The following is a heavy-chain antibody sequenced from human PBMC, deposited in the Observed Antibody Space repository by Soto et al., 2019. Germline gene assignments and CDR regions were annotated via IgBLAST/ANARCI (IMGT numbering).Heavy chain of an antibody. CDR1: GGSISSSRW. CDR2: IFHSGST. Sequence: QVQLQESGPGLVKPSGTLSLTCAVSGGSISSSRWWSWVRQPPGKGLEWIGEIFHSGSTNYNPSLESRVTMSVDKSKNQFSLNLASVTAADTAVYYCAREDGDYSPSYYYYYGMDVWGQGTTVTVSS. J-gene: IGHJ6*02. V-gene: IGHV4-4*02. CDR3: AREDGDYSPSYYYYYGMDV. D-gene: IGHD4-17*01.